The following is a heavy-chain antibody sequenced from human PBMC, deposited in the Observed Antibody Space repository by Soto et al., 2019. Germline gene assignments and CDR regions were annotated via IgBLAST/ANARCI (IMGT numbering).Heavy chain of an antibody. D-gene: IGHD1-1*01. Sequence: QVQLQESGPGLVKPSETLSLTCTVSGGSISSYYWSWIRQPPGKGLEWIGYIYYSGSTNYNPSLKSRVTISVDTSKNQFSLKLSSVTAADTAVYYCARQWGTDACDFWGQGTMVTVSS. J-gene: IGHJ3*01. CDR1: GGSISSYY. CDR3: ARQWGTDACDF. CDR2: IYYSGST. V-gene: IGHV4-59*08.